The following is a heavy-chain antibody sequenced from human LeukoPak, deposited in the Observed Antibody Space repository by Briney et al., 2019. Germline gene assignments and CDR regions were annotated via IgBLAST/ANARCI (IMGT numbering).Heavy chain of an antibody. J-gene: IGHJ4*02. CDR1: GGTFSSSA. D-gene: IGHD6-6*01. CDR2: IIPIFGTT. V-gene: IGHV1-69*13. CDR3: ARSLMSFIAALDY. Sequence: SVKVSCKASGGTFSSSAISWVRQAPGQGLEWMGGIIPIFGTTNYAQKFQGRVTITADESTSTAYMELSSLRSEDTAVYYCARSLMSFIAALDYWGQGTLVTVSS.